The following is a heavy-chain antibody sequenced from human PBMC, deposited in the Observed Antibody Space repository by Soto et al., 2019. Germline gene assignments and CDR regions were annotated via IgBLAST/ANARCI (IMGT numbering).Heavy chain of an antibody. CDR2: IYYRGNA. CDR1: DDSINSDKYY. J-gene: IGHJ4*02. Sequence: QLQLQESGPGLVKPSETLSLTCSVSDDSINSDKYYWGWIRQPPGKGLEWIGSIYYRGNAYYNPSLQTGVTISLDKSKCQFSLKLNSVTAAVSAVYFCARLEGLATISYYFDFWGPGALVTVSS. V-gene: IGHV4-39*01. D-gene: IGHD3-9*01. CDR3: ARLEGLATISYYFDF.